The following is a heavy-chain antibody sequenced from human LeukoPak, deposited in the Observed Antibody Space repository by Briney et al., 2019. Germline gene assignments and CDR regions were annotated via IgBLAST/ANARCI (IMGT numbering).Heavy chain of an antibody. CDR1: GFTFSGYA. D-gene: IGHD3-22*01. Sequence: LPGGSLRLSCAASGFTFSGYAMSWVRQAPGKGLEWVSAISGSGGSTYYADSVKGRFTISRDNSKNTLYLQMNSLRAEDTAVYYCAKDLKSGYYFGQFDYWGQGTLVTVSS. J-gene: IGHJ4*02. CDR3: AKDLKSGYYFGQFDY. V-gene: IGHV3-23*01. CDR2: ISGSGGST.